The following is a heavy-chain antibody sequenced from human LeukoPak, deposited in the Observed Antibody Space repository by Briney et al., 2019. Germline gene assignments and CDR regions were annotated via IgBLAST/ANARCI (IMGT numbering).Heavy chain of an antibody. CDR3: ARESPGGGDCSGGSCYSFDY. CDR2: ISSSSSYI. D-gene: IGHD2-15*01. Sequence: GGSLRLSCAASGFTFSSYCMNWVRQAPGKGLEWVSSISSSSSYIYYADSVKGRFTISRDNAKNSLYLQMNSLRAEDTAVYYCARESPGGGDCSGGSCYSFDYWGQGTLVTVSS. V-gene: IGHV3-21*01. CDR1: GFTFSSYC. J-gene: IGHJ4*02.